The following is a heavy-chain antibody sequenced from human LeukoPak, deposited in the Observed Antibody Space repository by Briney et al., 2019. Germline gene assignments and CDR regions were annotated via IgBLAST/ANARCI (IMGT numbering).Heavy chain of an antibody. V-gene: IGHV3-53*01. CDR2: MRSGGTT. J-gene: IGHJ4*02. CDR1: GFIVSSNY. CDR3: AKVSEGGSLPFQWGPKSRPSFSYYFDS. D-gene: IGHD1-26*01. Sequence: TGGSLRLSCAAFGFIVSSNYMSWVRQAPGKGLEWVSVMRSGGTTSYADSVKGRFTISRDSSKDMLYLQMNSLRVDDTAIYYCAKVSEGGSLPFQWGPKSRPSFSYYFDSWGQGTLVTVSS.